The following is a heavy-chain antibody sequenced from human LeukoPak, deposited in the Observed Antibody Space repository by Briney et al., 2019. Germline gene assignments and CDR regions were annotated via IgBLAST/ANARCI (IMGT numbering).Heavy chain of an antibody. V-gene: IGHV4-4*07. CDR1: GGSISSYY. D-gene: IGHD3-3*01. J-gene: IGHJ4*02. CDR3: ARRIRFLEWLLGAPFDY. Sequence: KPSETLSLTCTVSGGSISSYYWSWIRQPAGKGLEWIGRIYTSGSTNYNPSLKSRVTMSVDTSKNQFSLKLSSVTAADTAVYYCARRIRFLEWLLGAPFDYWGQGTLVTVSS. CDR2: IYTSGST.